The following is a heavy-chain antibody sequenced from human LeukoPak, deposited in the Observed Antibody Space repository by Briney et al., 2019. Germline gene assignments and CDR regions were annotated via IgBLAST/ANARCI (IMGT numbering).Heavy chain of an antibody. CDR2: ISAYNGNT. V-gene: IGHV1-18*01. J-gene: IGHJ4*02. Sequence: GASVKVSCKASGYTFTSYGISWVRQAPGQGLEWMGWISAYNGNTNYAQKLQGRVTMTTDTSTSTAYMELRSLRSDDTAVYYCARGRLEETTVTTTDDYWGQGTLVTVSS. CDR3: ARGRLEETTVTTTDDY. CDR1: GYTFTSYG. D-gene: IGHD4-17*01.